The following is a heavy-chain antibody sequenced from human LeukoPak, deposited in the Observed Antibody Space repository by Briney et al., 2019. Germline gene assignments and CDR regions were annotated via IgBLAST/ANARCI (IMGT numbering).Heavy chain of an antibody. J-gene: IGHJ3*02. CDR3: ARQPGGDNYDSSGIEAFDI. CDR2: INPNSGGT. CDR1: GYTFTSYY. V-gene: IGHV1-2*02. Sequence: ASVKVPCKASGYTFTSYYMHWVRQAPGQGLECMGWINPNSGGTNYAQKFQGRVTMTRDTSISTAYMELSRLRSDDTAVYYCARQPGGDNYDSSGIEAFDIWGQGTMVTVSS. D-gene: IGHD3-22*01.